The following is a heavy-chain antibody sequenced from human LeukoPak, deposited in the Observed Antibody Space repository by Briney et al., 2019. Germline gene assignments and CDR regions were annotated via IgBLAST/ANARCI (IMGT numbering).Heavy chain of an antibody. CDR1: GFNFNTYT. CDR2: ISRASESI. CDR3: AKGTVVGATEIDY. Sequence: GGSLRLSCEASGFNFNTYTMAWVRQAPVNGLHLVSIISRASESIFYADSVKGRFTISRDNAKNSLYLQMNGLRAEDTAVYYCAKGTVVGATEIDYWGQGTLVTVSS. D-gene: IGHD1-26*01. J-gene: IGHJ4*02. V-gene: IGHV3-21*01.